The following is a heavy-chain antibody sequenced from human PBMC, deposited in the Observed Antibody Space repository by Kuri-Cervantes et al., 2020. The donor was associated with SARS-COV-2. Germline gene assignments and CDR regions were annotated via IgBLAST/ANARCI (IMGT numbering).Heavy chain of an antibody. J-gene: IGHJ4*02. Sequence: SETLSLTCTVSGGSISSYYWSWIRQPPGKGLEWIGSTYYSGSTYYNPSLKSRVTISVDTSKNQFSLKLSSVTAADTAVYYCARHGDYSSGWYIGYWGQGTLVTVSS. CDR2: TYYSGST. V-gene: IGHV4-39*07. CDR3: ARHGDYSSGWYIGY. D-gene: IGHD6-19*01. CDR1: GGSISSYY.